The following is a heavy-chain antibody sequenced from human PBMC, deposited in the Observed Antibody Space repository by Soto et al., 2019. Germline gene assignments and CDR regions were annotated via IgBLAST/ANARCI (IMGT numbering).Heavy chain of an antibody. CDR3: TTLRPDCWSGFDYYYMDV. J-gene: IGHJ6*03. V-gene: IGHV3-15*01. Sequence: EVQLVESGGGLVKPGGSLRLSCAASGFTFSNAWMSWVRQAPGKGLEWVGRIKSNTDGGTTDYAAPVKGRFTISRDDSKNTLYLQMNSLKTEDTAVYYCTTLRPDCWSGFDYYYMDVWGKGTTVTVSS. CDR1: GFTFSNAW. D-gene: IGHD3-3*01. CDR2: IKSNTDGGTT.